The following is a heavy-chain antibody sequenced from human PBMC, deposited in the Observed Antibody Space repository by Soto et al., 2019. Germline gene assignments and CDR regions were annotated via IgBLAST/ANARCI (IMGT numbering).Heavy chain of an antibody. CDR2: INPNSGGT. CDR3: ARPIGYCSSTSCYPGNNWFDP. Sequence: GASVKVSFKASGYTFTGYYMHWVRQAPGQGLEWMGWINPNSGGTNYAQKFQGRVTMTRDTSISTAYMELSRLRSDDTAVYYCARPIGYCSSTSCYPGNNWFDPWGQGTLVTVSS. J-gene: IGHJ5*02. CDR1: GYTFTGYY. V-gene: IGHV1-2*02. D-gene: IGHD2-2*01.